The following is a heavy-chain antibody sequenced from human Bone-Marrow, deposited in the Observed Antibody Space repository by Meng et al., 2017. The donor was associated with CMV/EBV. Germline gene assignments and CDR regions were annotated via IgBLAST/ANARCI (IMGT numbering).Heavy chain of an antibody. CDR3: ARDRSSLNYYDSSGYYPYYYGMDV. D-gene: IGHD3-22*01. CDR1: GFIFTSSG. Sequence: GESLKISCAASGFIFTSSGMHWVRQTPGKGLEWVAFIRYDGSNKYYPDSVKGRFTISRDNAKNTLYLQMNSLRAEDTAVYYCARDRSSLNYYDSSGYYPYYYGMDVWGQGTTVTVSS. J-gene: IGHJ6*02. CDR2: IRYDGSNK. V-gene: IGHV3-30*02.